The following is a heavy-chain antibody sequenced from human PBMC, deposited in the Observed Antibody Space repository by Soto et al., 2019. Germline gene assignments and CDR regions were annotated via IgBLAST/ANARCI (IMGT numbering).Heavy chain of an antibody. CDR2: ISTYNGNT. V-gene: IGHV1-18*01. Sequence: ASVKVYCKASGGTFSSYAISWVRQAPGQGLEWMGRISTYNGNTNYAQKLQGRVTMTTDTSTSTAYMELRSLRSDDTAVYYCARVGGYCSSTTCYRWFDPWGQGTLVTVSS. CDR1: GGTFSSYA. J-gene: IGHJ5*02. CDR3: ARVGGYCSSTTCYRWFDP. D-gene: IGHD2-2*01.